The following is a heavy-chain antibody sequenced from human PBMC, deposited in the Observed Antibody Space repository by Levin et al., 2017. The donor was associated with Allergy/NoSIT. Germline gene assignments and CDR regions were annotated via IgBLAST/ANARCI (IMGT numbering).Heavy chain of an antibody. J-gene: IGHJ2*01. V-gene: IGHV3-66*01. CDR3: ARAGVGAPYWYFDL. Sequence: PGGSLRLSCAASGFTVSSNYMSWVRQAPGKGLEWVSVIYSGGSTYYADSVKGRFTISRDNSKNTLYLQMNSLRAEDTAVYYCARAGVGAPYWYFDLWGRGTLVTVSS. CDR2: IYSGGST. D-gene: IGHD1-26*01. CDR1: GFTVSSNY.